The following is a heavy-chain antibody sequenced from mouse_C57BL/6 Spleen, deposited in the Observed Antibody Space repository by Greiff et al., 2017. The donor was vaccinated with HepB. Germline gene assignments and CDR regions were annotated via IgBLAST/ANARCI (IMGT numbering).Heavy chain of an antibody. V-gene: IGHV5-17*01. D-gene: IGHD2-4*01. CDR1: GFTFSDYG. Sequence: EVKVVESGGGLVKPGGSLKLSCAASGFTFSDYGMHWVRQAPEKGLEWVAYISSGSSTIYYADTVKGRFTISRDNAKNTLFLQMTSLRSEDTAMYYCARWDYDGTRYFDYWGQGTTLTVSS. CDR2: ISSGSSTI. CDR3: ARWDYDGTRYFDY. J-gene: IGHJ2*01.